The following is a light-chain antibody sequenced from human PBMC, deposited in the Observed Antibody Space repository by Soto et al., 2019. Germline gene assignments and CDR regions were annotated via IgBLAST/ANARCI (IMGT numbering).Light chain of an antibody. CDR3: QQYNNWPQIT. CDR1: QSFNSIY. CDR2: GAS. J-gene: IGKJ5*01. V-gene: IGKV3-15*01. Sequence: ESVLTQSPGPLSLSPGARATLSCTAGQSFNSIYLAWYQQKPGQAPRLLIYGASTRATGIPARFSSSGSGTEFTLTISSLQSEDFAVYYGQQYNNWPQITVGQGTRLEIK.